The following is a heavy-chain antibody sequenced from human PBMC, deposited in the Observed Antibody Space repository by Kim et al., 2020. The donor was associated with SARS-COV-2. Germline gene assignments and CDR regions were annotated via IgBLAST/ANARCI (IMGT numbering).Heavy chain of an antibody. CDR3: ARDLGKYDYVWGSYRYNYYYYMDV. CDR2: ISSSSSTI. J-gene: IGHJ6*03. CDR1: GFTFSSYS. V-gene: IGHV3-48*02. Sequence: GGSLRLSCAASGFTFSSYSMNWVRQAPGKGLEWVSYISSSSSTIYYADSVKGRFTISRDNAKNSLYLQMNSLRDEDTAVYYCARDLGKYDYVWGSYRYNYYYYMDVWGKGTTVTVSS. D-gene: IGHD3-16*02.